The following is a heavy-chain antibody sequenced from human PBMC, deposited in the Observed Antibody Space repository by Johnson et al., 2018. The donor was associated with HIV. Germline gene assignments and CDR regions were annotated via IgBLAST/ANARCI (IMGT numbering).Heavy chain of an antibody. CDR3: ARDPEFGAFDV. J-gene: IGHJ3*01. CDR1: GFTFDDYA. Sequence: VQLVESGGGVVRPGGSLRLSCAASGFTFDDYAMHWVRQAPGKGLEWVSGISWNSGSIGYVDSVKGRFTISRDNAQNSVYLQMDSLRAEETAVYSCARDPEFGAFDVWGQGTMVTVSS. CDR2: ISWNSGSI. D-gene: IGHD3-16*01. V-gene: IGHV3-9*01.